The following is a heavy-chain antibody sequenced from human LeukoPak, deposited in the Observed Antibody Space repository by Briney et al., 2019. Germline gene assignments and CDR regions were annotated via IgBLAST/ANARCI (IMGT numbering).Heavy chain of an antibody. Sequence: PGGSLRLSCAASGFTFSSYAMHWVRQAPGKGLEWVAVISYDGSNKYYADSVKGRFTISRDNSKNTLYLQINSLRAEDTAVYYCARASDYRFDYWGQGTLVTVSS. D-gene: IGHD4-11*01. V-gene: IGHV3-30*04. J-gene: IGHJ4*02. CDR1: GFTFSSYA. CDR2: ISYDGSNK. CDR3: ARASDYRFDY.